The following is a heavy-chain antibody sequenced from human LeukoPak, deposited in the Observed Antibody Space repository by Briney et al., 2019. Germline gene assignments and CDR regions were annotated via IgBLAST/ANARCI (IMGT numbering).Heavy chain of an antibody. CDR1: GGSISSGDYY. CDR2: IYYSGST. J-gene: IGHJ4*02. V-gene: IGHV4-30-4*01. CDR3: ARLYSGSYYEYYFDY. Sequence: PSETLSLTCTVSGGSISSGDYYWSWIRQPPGKGLEWIGYIYYSGSTYYNPSLKSRVTISVDTSKNQFSLKLSSVTAADTAVYYCARLYSGSYYEYYFDYWGQGTLVTVSS. D-gene: IGHD1-26*01.